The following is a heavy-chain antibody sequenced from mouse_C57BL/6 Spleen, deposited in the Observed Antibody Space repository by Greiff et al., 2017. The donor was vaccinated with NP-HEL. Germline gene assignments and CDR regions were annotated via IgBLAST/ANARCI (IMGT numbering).Heavy chain of an antibody. D-gene: IGHD1-1*01. V-gene: IGHV1-52*01. CDR2: IDPSDSET. CDR1: GYTFTSYW. J-gene: IGHJ2*01. CDR3: ARHGSSPFDY. Sequence: VQLQQSGAELVRPGSSVKLSCKASGYTFTSYWMHWVKQRPIQGLEWIGNIDPSDSETHYNQKFKDKATLTVDKSSSTAYMQLSSLTSEDSAVYYCARHGSSPFDYWGQGTTLTVSS.